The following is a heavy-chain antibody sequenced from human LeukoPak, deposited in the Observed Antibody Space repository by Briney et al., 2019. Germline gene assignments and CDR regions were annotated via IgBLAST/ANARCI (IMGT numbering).Heavy chain of an antibody. CDR3: ARDYGSGSSDY. D-gene: IGHD3-10*01. CDR1: GFTFSDYY. Sequence: GGSLRLSCAASGFTFSDYYMSWIRQAPGKGLEWVSYISSSGSTIYYADSVKGRFTISRDSAKNSLYLQMNSLRAEDTAVYYRARDYGSGSSDYWGQGTLVTVSS. J-gene: IGHJ4*02. V-gene: IGHV3-11*01. CDR2: ISSSGSTI.